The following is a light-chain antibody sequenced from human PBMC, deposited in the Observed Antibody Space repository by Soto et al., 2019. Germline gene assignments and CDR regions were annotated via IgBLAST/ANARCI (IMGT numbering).Light chain of an antibody. CDR1: SSDVGGYNY. CDR2: DVS. J-gene: IGLJ1*01. Sequence: QSALTQPASVSGSPGQSITISCTGTSSDVGGYNYVSWHQQHPGKAPKVVIYDVSDRPSGVSNRFSGSKSGNTASLTISGIQAEDEADYYCSSYTSTSTYVFGTGTKLTVL. CDR3: SSYTSTSTYV. V-gene: IGLV2-14*01.